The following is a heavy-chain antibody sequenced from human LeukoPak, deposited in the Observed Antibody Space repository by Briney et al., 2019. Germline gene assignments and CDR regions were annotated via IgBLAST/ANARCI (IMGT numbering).Heavy chain of an antibody. V-gene: IGHV3-74*01. CDR2: INSDGSST. CDR3: ATSSIALAGTVDY. D-gene: IGHD6-19*01. CDR1: GFTFSNYW. Sequence: PGGSLRLSCAASGFTFSNYWMHWVRQAPGKGLVWVSRINSDGSSTTYADSVKGRFTISRDNAKTSLFLQMNSLRDEDTAVYYCATSSIALAGTVDYWGQGTLVTVSS. J-gene: IGHJ4*02.